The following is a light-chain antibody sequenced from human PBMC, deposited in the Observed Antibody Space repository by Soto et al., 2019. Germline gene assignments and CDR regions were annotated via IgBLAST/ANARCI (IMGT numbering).Light chain of an antibody. CDR1: QSVSSNY. J-gene: IGKJ4*01. Sequence: EIVLTQSPGTLSLSPGERATLSCRASQSVSSNYLAWYQQKPGQAPRLLIYGASSRTTGIPDRFSGSGSGTDFTLNISRLEPEDFAVYYCQQYSYSPLTFGGGTKVEVK. CDR3: QQYSYSPLT. CDR2: GAS. V-gene: IGKV3-20*01.